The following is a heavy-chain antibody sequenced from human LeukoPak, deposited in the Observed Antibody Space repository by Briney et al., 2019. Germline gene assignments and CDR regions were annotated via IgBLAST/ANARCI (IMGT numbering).Heavy chain of an antibody. CDR1: GGTFSSYA. CDR2: IIPIFGTA. V-gene: IGHV1-69*01. Sequence: GASVKVSCKASGGTFSSYAISWVRQAPGQGLEWMGGIIPIFGTANYAQKFQGRVTITADESTGTAYMELSSLRSEDTAVYYCARDGCSSTSCRNWFDPWGQGTLVTVSS. CDR3: ARDGCSSTSCRNWFDP. J-gene: IGHJ5*02. D-gene: IGHD2-2*01.